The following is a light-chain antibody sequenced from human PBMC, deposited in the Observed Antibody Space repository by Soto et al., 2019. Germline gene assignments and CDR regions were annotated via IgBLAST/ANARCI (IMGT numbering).Light chain of an antibody. CDR1: SGHSTYA. Sequence: QSVLTQSPSASASLGASVKLTCTLSSGHSTYAIAWHQQQPEKGPRYLMKVNSAGSHSKGDGIPDRFSGSSSGAERYLTISSLQSEDEADYYCQTWGTGIRVFGGGTKVTVL. J-gene: IGLJ2*01. CDR2: VNSAGSH. CDR3: QTWGTGIRV. V-gene: IGLV4-69*01.